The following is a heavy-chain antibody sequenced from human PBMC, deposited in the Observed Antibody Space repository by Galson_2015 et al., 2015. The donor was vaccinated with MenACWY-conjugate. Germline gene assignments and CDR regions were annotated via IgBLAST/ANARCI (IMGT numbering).Heavy chain of an antibody. CDR3: ARSYVPGSDRKNYYMDV. V-gene: IGHV3-74*01. Sequence: SLRLSCAASGFTFSSYWMHRVRQAPGKGLVWVSRVNSDGSGTGYADPVKGRFTISRDNAKNMLFLQMNSLKVEDTAVYYCARSYVPGSDRKNYYMDVWGRGTTVTVSS. D-gene: IGHD3-16*01. J-gene: IGHJ6*03. CDR2: VNSDGSGT. CDR1: GFTFSSYW.